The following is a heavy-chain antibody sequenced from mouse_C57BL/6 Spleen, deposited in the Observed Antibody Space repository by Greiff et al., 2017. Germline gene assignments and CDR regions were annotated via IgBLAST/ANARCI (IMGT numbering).Heavy chain of an antibody. D-gene: IGHD2-3*01. J-gene: IGHJ1*03. CDR3: ARTGGWLLYWYFDV. CDR2: ISDGGSYT. Sequence: EVQVVESGGGLVKPGGSLKLSCAASGFTFSSYAMSWVRQTPEKRLEWVATISDGGSYTYYPDNVKGRFTISRDNAKNNLYLQMSHLKSEDTAMYYCARTGGWLLYWYFDVWGTGTTVTVSS. V-gene: IGHV5-4*01. CDR1: GFTFSSYA.